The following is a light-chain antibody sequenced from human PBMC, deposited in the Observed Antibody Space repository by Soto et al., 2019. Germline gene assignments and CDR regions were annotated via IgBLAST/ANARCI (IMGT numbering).Light chain of an antibody. Sequence: EIVLTHSLGTLSLSPGERATLSCRASQSVSSSYLAWYQQKPGQAPRLLIYGASTRATGIPDRFSGSGSGTDFTLEISRVETDDVGIYYCMQSTQLPPPFGQVTRLEIK. V-gene: IGKV3-20*01. CDR3: MQSTQLPPP. J-gene: IGKJ5*01. CDR2: GAS. CDR1: QSVSSSY.